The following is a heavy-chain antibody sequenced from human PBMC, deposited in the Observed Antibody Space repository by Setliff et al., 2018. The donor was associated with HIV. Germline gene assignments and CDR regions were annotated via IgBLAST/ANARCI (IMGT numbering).Heavy chain of an antibody. Sequence: SETLSLTCTVSGGSISSYYWSWIRQPPGKGLEWIGYIYYGGSINYNPSLKSRVTISVDTSKNQFSLKLSSVIAADTAVYYCARIFGDQGYYYGMDVWGQGTTVTVSS. CDR1: GGSISSYY. V-gene: IGHV4-59*01. CDR2: IYYGGSI. CDR3: ARIFGDQGYYYGMDV. J-gene: IGHJ6*02. D-gene: IGHD3-3*01.